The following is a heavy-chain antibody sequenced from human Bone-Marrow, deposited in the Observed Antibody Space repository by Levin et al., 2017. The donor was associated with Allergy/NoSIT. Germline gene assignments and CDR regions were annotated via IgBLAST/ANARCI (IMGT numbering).Heavy chain of an antibody. D-gene: IGHD4-17*01. CDR1: GGSFNNYG. J-gene: IGHJ6*02. CDR3: ARDASYGDRYYYYGMDV. Sequence: VASVKVSCRASGGSFNNYGITWVRQAPGQGLEWMGGIIPVFGTTNYAQKFQGRVRITADESTSTAYMELSSLRSGDTAVYYCARDASYGDRYYYYGMDVWGHGTTVTVSS. CDR2: IIPVFGTT. V-gene: IGHV1-69*13.